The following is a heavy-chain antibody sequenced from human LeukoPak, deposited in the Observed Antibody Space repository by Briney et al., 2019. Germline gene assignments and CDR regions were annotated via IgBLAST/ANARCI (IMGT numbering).Heavy chain of an antibody. CDR2: INHSGST. V-gene: IGHV4-34*01. CDR1: GGSFSVYY. CDR3: ARFIRYSSSWTDNAYDAFDI. Sequence: PSETLSLTCAVYGGSFSVYYWSWIRQPPGKGLEWIGEINHSGSTNYNPSLKSRVTISVDTSKNQFSLKLSSVTAADTAVYYCARFIRYSSSWTDNAYDAFDIWGQGTMVTVSS. D-gene: IGHD6-13*01. J-gene: IGHJ3*02.